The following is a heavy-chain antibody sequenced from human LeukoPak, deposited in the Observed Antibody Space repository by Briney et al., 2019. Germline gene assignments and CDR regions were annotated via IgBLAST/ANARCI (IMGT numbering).Heavy chain of an antibody. J-gene: IGHJ3*02. V-gene: IGHV1-46*01. Sequence: ASVKVSCKASGYTFTSYYMHWVRQAPGQGLEWMGIINPSGGSTSYAQKFQGRVTITADKSTSTAYMELSSLRSEDTAVYYCARKVNCGGDCLDAFDIWGQGTMVTVSS. CDR2: INPSGGST. D-gene: IGHD2-21*02. CDR3: ARKVNCGGDCLDAFDI. CDR1: GYTFTSYY.